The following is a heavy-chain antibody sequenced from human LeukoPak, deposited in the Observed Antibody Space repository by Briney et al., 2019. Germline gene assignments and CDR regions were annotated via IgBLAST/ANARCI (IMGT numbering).Heavy chain of an antibody. CDR2: IYTSGST. V-gene: IGHV4-4*07. D-gene: IGHD2-2*01. CDR1: GGSISGYY. CDR3: ARTYCSSTNCRTFDY. Sequence: PSETLSLTCTVSGGSISGYYWSWIRQPAGKGLEWIGRIYTSGSTNYNPSLKSRVTISVDTSKNQFSLKLSSVTAADTAVYYCARTYCSSTNCRTFDYWGQGTLVTVSS. J-gene: IGHJ4*02.